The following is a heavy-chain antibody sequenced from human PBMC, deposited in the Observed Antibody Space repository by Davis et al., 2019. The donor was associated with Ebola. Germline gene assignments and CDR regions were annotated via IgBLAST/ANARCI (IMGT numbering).Heavy chain of an antibody. J-gene: IGHJ6*02. V-gene: IGHV1-46*01. Sequence: ASVKVSCKAFGYTFTNYYVHWVRQAPGQRLEWMGVINPSAGYTNYAQRFQGRVTITRDTSTSTVYLEVRRLKSDDTAVYYCAREGPDYYGLDVWGQGTAVTVAS. CDR1: GYTFTNYY. CDR2: INPSAGYT. CDR3: AREGPDYYGLDV.